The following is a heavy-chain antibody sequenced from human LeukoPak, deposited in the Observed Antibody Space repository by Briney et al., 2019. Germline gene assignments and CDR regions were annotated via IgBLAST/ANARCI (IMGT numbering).Heavy chain of an antibody. J-gene: IGHJ6*03. CDR3: ASDRRAHGGGYYYDSSGSGSYYMDV. CDR1: GFTFSDYY. Sequence: GGSLRLSCAASGFTFSDYYMSWIRQAPGKGLEWVSYISSSGSTIYYADSVKGRFTISRDNAKNSLYLQMNSPRAEDTAVYYCASDRRAHGGGYYYDSSGSGSYYMDVWGKGTTVTVSS. V-gene: IGHV3-11*04. D-gene: IGHD3-22*01. CDR2: ISSSGSTI.